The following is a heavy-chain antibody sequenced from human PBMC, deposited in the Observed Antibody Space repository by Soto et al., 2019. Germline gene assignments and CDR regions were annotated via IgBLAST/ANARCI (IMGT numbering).Heavy chain of an antibody. J-gene: IGHJ3*02. Sequence: QVQLQESGPGLVKPSQTLSLTCTVSGGSISSDNYFWSWIRQHPGKGLEWIGYIYYSGSAYYNPSLKSRVTISVDTSKNQLSLRLNSVTAADTAMYYCAREVGSATTSDAFDIWGQGTMVTVSS. CDR2: IYYSGSA. CDR1: GGSISSDNYF. CDR3: AREVGSATTSDAFDI. D-gene: IGHD1-26*01. V-gene: IGHV4-31*03.